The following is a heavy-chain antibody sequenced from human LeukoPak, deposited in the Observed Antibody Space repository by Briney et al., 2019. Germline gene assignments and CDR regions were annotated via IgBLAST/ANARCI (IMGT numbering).Heavy chain of an antibody. CDR1: GGTFSSYA. Sequence: SVKVSCKASGGTFSSYAISWVRQAPGQGLEWMGRIIPILGIANYAQKFQGRVTITADKSTSTAYMELSSLRSEDTAVYYCAXSLLWFGELLREFDYWGQGTLVTVSS. CDR2: IIPILGIA. CDR3: AXSLLWFGELLREFDY. V-gene: IGHV1-69*04. D-gene: IGHD3-10*01. J-gene: IGHJ4*02.